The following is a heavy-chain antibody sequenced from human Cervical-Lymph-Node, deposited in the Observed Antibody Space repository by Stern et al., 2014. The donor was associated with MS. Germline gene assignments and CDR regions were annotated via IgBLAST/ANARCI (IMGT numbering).Heavy chain of an antibody. V-gene: IGHV3-11*01. D-gene: IGHD6-19*01. CDR3: ARGGVVAGGVYYYYGMDV. CDR1: GFTFSDYY. CDR2: ISNSGTNM. J-gene: IGHJ6*02. Sequence: VQLVQSGGVLVKPGGSLRVSCVASGFTFSDYYMSWIRQAPGKGLEWISYISNSGTNMYYADSVKGRFTISRDNGKNSLFLQMNSLRADDTAVYYCARGGVVAGGVYYYYGMDVWGQGTTVTVSS.